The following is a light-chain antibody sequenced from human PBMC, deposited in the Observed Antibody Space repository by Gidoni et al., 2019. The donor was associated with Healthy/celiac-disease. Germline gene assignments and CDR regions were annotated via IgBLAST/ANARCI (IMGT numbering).Light chain of an antibody. CDR2: LGS. CDR1: QSLLHSNGYNY. J-gene: IGKJ1*01. CDR3: MQALQTPRT. V-gene: IGKV2-28*01. Sequence: DIVMTQSPLSLPVTPGEPASISWRSSQSLLHSNGYNYLDWYLQKPGQSPQLLIYLGSNRASGVPDRFSGSGSGTDFTLKISRVEAEDVGVYYCMQALQTPRTFGQGTKVEIK.